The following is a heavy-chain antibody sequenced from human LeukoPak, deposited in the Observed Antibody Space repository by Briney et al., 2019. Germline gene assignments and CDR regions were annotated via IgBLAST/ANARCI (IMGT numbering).Heavy chain of an antibody. D-gene: IGHD3-10*01. Sequence: PGGSLRLSCAASGFTVSSNYMSWVRQAPGKGLEWVSVIYSGGSTYYADSVKGRFTISRDNSKNTLYLQMNSLRAEDTAVYYCARDLLGTMVRGVTHDYWGQGTLVTVSS. J-gene: IGHJ4*02. CDR3: ARDLLGTMVRGVTHDY. CDR1: GFTVSSNY. CDR2: IYSGGST. V-gene: IGHV3-66*01.